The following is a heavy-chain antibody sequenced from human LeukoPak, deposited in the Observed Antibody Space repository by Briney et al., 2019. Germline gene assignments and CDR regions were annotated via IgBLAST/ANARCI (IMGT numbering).Heavy chain of an antibody. J-gene: IGHJ4*02. CDR2: ISDADGSIT. V-gene: IGHV3-74*01. D-gene: IGHD2-15*01. CDR3: ARDLSGYSDY. CDR1: GFTLSSYW. Sequence: GGSLRLSCAASGFTLSSYWLHWVRQAPGKGLVWVSRISDADGSITDYADSVRGRFTISRDTAKNTLYLEMNSLGAEDTAVYYCARDLSGYSDYWRQGTLVTVSS.